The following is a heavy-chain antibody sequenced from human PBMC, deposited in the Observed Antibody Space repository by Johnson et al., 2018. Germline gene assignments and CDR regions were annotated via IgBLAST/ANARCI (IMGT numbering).Heavy chain of an antibody. CDR1: GFTFSSYA. D-gene: IGHD5-18*01. V-gene: IGHV3-23*04. J-gene: IGHJ3*02. CDR2: ISGSGGST. Sequence: VQLVESGGGLVQPGGSLRLSCAASGFTFSSYAMSWVRQAPGKGLEWVSAISGSGGSTYYADSVKGRFTISRDNSKNTLYLQMNSLRAEDTAVYYCAKDGYGYGWDPRDAFDSWGQGTMVTVSS. CDR3: AKDGYGYGWDPRDAFDS.